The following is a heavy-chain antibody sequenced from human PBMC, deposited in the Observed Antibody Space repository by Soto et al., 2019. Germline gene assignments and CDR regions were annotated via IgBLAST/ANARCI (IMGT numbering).Heavy chain of an antibody. Sequence: EVQVVESGGGLVKPGGSLRLSCTFTFSMYSMNWVRQAPGKGLEWVASISSGSAYIKYAESVKGRFTISRDNAKNSLHLRKNSLRAEDTAIYHCARDQGGSYDSWFDPWGQGTLVTVSS. CDR3: ARDQGGSYDSWFDP. CDR2: ISSGSAYI. CDR1: TFSMYS. V-gene: IGHV3-21*06. J-gene: IGHJ5*02. D-gene: IGHD1-26*01.